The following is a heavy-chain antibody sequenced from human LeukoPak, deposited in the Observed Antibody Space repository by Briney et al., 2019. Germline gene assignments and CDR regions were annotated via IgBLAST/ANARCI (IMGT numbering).Heavy chain of an antibody. CDR3: ARFRGLAGVVAPNYYYYMDV. J-gene: IGHJ6*03. CDR2: ISAYNGNT. CDR1: GYTFTSYG. D-gene: IGHD3-10*01. Sequence: ASVKVSCKASGYTFTSYGISWVRQAPGQGLEWMGWISAYNGNTNYAQKLQGRVTMTTDTSTSTAYMELRSLRSDDTAVYYCARFRGLAGVVAPNYYYYMDVWGKGTTVTVSS. V-gene: IGHV1-18*01.